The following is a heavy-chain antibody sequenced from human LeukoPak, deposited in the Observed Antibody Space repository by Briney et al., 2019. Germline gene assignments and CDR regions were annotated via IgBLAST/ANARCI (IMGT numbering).Heavy chain of an antibody. CDR2: ISGGGDAT. CDR1: GFTFDEYG. CDR3: ARDSSMLRGPLVIYYFDF. V-gene: IGHV3-23*01. Sequence: GGSLRLSCAASGFTFDEYGMSWVRQAPGKGLEWVSTISGGGDATYYADSVKGRFTISRDNSKNTLYLQMNSLRVEDTAVYYCARDSSMLRGPLVIYYFDFWGQGTLVTVSS. D-gene: IGHD3-10*01. J-gene: IGHJ4*02.